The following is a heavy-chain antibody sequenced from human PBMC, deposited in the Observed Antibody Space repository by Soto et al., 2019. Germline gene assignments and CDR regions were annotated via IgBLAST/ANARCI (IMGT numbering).Heavy chain of an antibody. CDR3: ARRGGYCSGGSCYPRDYYYGMDV. CDR1: GDSVSSNSAA. D-gene: IGHD2-15*01. V-gene: IGHV6-1*01. Sequence: SQTLSLTCAISGDSVSSNSAAWNWIRQSLSRGLEWLGRTYYRSKWYNDYAVSVKSRITINPDTSKNQFSLQLNSVTPEDTAVYYCARRGGYCSGGSCYPRDYYYGMDVWGQGTTVTVSS. CDR2: TYYRSKWYN. J-gene: IGHJ6*02.